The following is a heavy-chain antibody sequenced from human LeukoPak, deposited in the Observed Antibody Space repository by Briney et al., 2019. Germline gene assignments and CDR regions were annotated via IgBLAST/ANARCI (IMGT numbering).Heavy chain of an antibody. CDR3: ARAPTEMATMVGDY. Sequence: ASVKVSCKASGGTFSSYAISWVRQAPGQGLEWMGGIIPIFGTANYAQKFQGRVTITTDESTSTAYTELSSLRSEDTAVYYCARAPTEMATMVGDYWGQGTLVTVSS. CDR1: GGTFSSYA. D-gene: IGHD5-24*01. J-gene: IGHJ4*02. CDR2: IIPIFGTA. V-gene: IGHV1-69*05.